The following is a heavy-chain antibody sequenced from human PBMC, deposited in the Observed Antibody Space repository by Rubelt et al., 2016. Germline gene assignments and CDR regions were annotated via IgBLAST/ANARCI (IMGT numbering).Heavy chain of an antibody. CDR3: ARQTPNVVARHFDY. Sequence: QVQLQQWGAGLLKPSETLSLTCNVSGGSINNYYWSWIRQPAGKGLEWIGRIYTSGSTNYNPSLKSRVTMSVDTAKNQFSLKLVSVTAADTAVYYCARQTPNVVARHFDYWGQGTLVTVSS. CDR2: IYTSGST. CDR1: GGSINNYY. D-gene: IGHD2-2*01. J-gene: IGHJ4*02. V-gene: IGHV4-59*10.